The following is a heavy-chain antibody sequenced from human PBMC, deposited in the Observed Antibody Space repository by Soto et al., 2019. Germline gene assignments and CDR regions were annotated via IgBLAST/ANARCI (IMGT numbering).Heavy chain of an antibody. J-gene: IGHJ6*02. Sequence: GESLKISCKGPGYSLTNYWIGWVRQMPGKGVEWMGIIYPGDSDTRYSPSFQGQVTISADKSISTAYLQWSSLKASDAAVYYWARMAYREVRGVDYGMDVWGLGTTVTVSS. CDR1: GYSLTNYW. D-gene: IGHD3-10*01. V-gene: IGHV5-51*01. CDR2: IYPGDSDT. CDR3: ARMAYREVRGVDYGMDV.